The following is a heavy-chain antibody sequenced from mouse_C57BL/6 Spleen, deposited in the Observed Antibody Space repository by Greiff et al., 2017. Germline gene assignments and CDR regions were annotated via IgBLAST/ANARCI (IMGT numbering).Heavy chain of an antibody. Sequence: EVQLQQSGPSLVRPSQTLSLTCTVTGFSIHSDCYWIWIRQFPGNKLEYIGYTFYSGITYYNPSRESRTYITRDTSKNQFSLKLSSVTTEDTATYCCARGGYYGSGMDYWGQGTSVTVSS. CDR2: TFYSGIT. J-gene: IGHJ4*01. CDR1: GFSIHSDCY. D-gene: IGHD1-1*01. V-gene: IGHV3-3*01. CDR3: ARGGYYGSGMDY.